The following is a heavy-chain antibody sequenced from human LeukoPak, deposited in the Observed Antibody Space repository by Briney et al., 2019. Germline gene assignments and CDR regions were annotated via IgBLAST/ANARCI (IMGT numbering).Heavy chain of an antibody. CDR2: ISWNSGSI. CDR1: GFTFDDYA. V-gene: IGHV3-9*01. J-gene: IGHJ4*02. D-gene: IGHD3-9*01. CDR3: ARDYYDILTPNFDY. Sequence: PAGGSLRLSCAASGFTFDDYAMHWVRQAPGKGLGWVSGISWNSGSIGYADSVKGRFTISRDNAKNSLYLQMNSLRAEDTAVYYCARDYYDILTPNFDYWGQGTLVTVSS.